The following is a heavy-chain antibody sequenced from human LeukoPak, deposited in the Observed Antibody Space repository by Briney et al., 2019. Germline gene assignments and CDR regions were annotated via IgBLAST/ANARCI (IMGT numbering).Heavy chain of an antibody. CDR1: GFTFSSFW. V-gene: IGHV3-7*03. D-gene: IGHD2-15*01. CDR3: AKQLGYCSGGSCYFPY. J-gene: IGHJ4*02. CDR2: IKQDGSEK. Sequence: GGSLRLSCAASGFTFSSFWMSWVRQAPGKGLEWVANIKQDGSEKNYVDSVKGRFTISRDNAKNSLYLQMNSLRAEDTAVYYCAKQLGYCSGGSCYFPYWGQGTLVTVSS.